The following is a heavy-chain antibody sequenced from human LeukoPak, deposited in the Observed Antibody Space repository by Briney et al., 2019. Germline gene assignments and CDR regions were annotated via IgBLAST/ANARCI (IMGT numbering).Heavy chain of an antibody. CDR3: AKEGDILTGYYPPGYFDY. D-gene: IGHD3-9*01. V-gene: IGHV3-30*18. Sequence: TGRSLRLSCAASGFTFSSYGMHWVRQAPGKGLEWVAVISYDGSNKYYADSVKGRFTISRDNSKNTLYLQMNSLRAEDMAVYYCAKEGDILTGYYPPGYFDYWGQGTLVTVSS. CDR2: ISYDGSNK. J-gene: IGHJ4*02. CDR1: GFTFSSYG.